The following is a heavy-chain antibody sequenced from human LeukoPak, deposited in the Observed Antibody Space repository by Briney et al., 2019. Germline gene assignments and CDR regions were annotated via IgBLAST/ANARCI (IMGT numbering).Heavy chain of an antibody. D-gene: IGHD6-13*01. V-gene: IGHV3-7*01. CDR3: ARVPAADYYYYYHIDV. Sequence: GGSLRLSCAASGITFSNAWMSWVRQAPGKGLEWVANIKQDGSEKYYVDSVKGRFTISRDNAKNSLYLQMNSLRAEDTAVYYCARVPAADYYYYYHIDVWGKGTTVTVSS. CDR1: GITFSNAW. J-gene: IGHJ6*03. CDR2: IKQDGSEK.